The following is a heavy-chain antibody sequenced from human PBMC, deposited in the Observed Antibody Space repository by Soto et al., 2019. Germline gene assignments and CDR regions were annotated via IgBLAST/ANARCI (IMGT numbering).Heavy chain of an antibody. Sequence: GESLKISGKGSGYSFTSYWISWVRQMPGKGLEWMGRIDPSDSYTNYSPSFQGHVTISADKSISTAYLQWSSLKASDTAMYYCARQRLWYSSSSDYYYGMDVWGQGTTVTVSS. D-gene: IGHD6-6*01. V-gene: IGHV5-10-1*01. CDR2: IDPSDSYT. J-gene: IGHJ6*02. CDR3: ARQRLWYSSSSDYYYGMDV. CDR1: GYSFTSYW.